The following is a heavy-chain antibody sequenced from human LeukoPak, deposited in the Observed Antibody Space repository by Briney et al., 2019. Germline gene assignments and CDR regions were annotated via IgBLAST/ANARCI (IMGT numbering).Heavy chain of an antibody. Sequence: GGSLRLSCAASGFTFSSYSMNWVRQAPGKGLEWVSSISSSSSYIYYADSVKGRFTISRDNSKNTLYLQMNSLRAEDTAVYYCAKGRKLGFDPWGQGTLVTVSS. CDR3: AKGRKLGFDP. J-gene: IGHJ5*02. CDR1: GFTFSSYS. CDR2: ISSSSSYI. V-gene: IGHV3-21*04. D-gene: IGHD6-13*01.